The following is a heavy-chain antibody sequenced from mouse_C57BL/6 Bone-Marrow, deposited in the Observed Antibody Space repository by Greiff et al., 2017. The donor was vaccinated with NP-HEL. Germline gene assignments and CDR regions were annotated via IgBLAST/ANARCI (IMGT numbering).Heavy chain of an antibody. D-gene: IGHD1-1*01. V-gene: IGHV1-9*01. J-gene: IGHJ2*01. CDR2: ILPGSGST. Sequence: VKLQESGAELMKPGASVKLSCKATGYTFTGYWIEWVKQRPGHGLEWIGEILPGSGSTHYNEKFKGKATFTADTSSNTAYMQLSSLTTEDSAIYYCAACITTVVALPYYFDYWGQGTTLAVSS. CDR3: AACITTVVALPYYFDY. CDR1: GYTFTGYW.